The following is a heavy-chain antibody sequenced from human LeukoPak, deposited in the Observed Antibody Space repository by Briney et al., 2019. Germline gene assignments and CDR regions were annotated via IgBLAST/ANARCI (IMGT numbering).Heavy chain of an antibody. CDR3: AKDATPFNSVWDYFDS. J-gene: IGHJ4*02. V-gene: IGHV3-23*01. CDR1: GFTFSVHA. CDR2: IGGGDDDR. D-gene: IGHD7-27*01. Sequence: GGSLRLSCAASGFTFSVHAMSWVRQAPGKGPEWVSSIGGGDDDRYYADSVEGRFTVTRDNSNNMVYLQLNSLRAEDTALYYCAKDATPFNSVWDYFDSWGQGTLATVSS.